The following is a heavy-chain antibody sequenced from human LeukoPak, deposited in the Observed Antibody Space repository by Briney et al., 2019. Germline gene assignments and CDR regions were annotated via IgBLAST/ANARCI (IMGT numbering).Heavy chain of an antibody. CDR2: ISYDGSNK. D-gene: IGHD1-26*01. Sequence: GGSLRLSCAASGFTFSSYAMPWVRQAPGKGLEWVAVISYDGSNKYYADSVKGRFTISRDNSKNMLYLQMNSLRAEDTAVYYCARDGKINYFDYWGQGTLVTVSS. CDR1: GFTFSSYA. J-gene: IGHJ4*02. V-gene: IGHV3-30-3*01. CDR3: ARDGKINYFDY.